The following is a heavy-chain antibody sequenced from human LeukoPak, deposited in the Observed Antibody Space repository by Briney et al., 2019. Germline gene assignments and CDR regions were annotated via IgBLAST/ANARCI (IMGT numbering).Heavy chain of an antibody. CDR1: GFTFSDYY. J-gene: IGHJ4*02. Sequence: GGSLRLSCAASGFTFSDYYMSWIRQAPGKGLEWVSYISSSSSTIHYADSVKGRFTISRDNAKNSLYLQMNSLRAEDTAVYCCARDSYSGYDRLLNWGQGTLVTVSS. D-gene: IGHD5-12*01. CDR3: ARDSYSGYDRLLN. V-gene: IGHV3-11*04. CDR2: ISSSSSTI.